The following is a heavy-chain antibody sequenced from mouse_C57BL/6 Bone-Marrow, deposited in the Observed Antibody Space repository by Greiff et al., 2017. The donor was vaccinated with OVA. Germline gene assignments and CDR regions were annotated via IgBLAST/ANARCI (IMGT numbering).Heavy chain of an antibody. CDR1: GYTFTSYG. J-gene: IGHJ4*01. CDR3: ARVYSYYAMDY. CDR2: SYPRSGNT. V-gene: IGHV1-81*01. Sequence: LVESGAELARPGASVKLSCKASGYTFTSYGISWVKQRTGQGLEWIGESYPRSGNTYYNEKFKGKATLTADKSSSTAYMELRSLTSEDSAVYFCARVYSYYAMDYWGQGTSVTVSS. D-gene: IGHD2-3*01.